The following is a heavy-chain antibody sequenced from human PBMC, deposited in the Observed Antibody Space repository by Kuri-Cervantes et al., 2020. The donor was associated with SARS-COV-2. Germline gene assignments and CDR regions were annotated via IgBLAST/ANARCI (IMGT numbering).Heavy chain of an antibody. Sequence: SQTLSLTCAVYGGSFSGYYWSWIRQPPGKGLEWIGEISHSGSTNYNPSLKSRVTISVDTSKNQFSLKLSSVTAADTAVYYCARASPYYYYYYGMDVWGQGTTVTVSS. CDR2: ISHSGST. CDR3: ARASPYYYYYYGMDV. CDR1: GGSFSGYY. J-gene: IGHJ6*02. V-gene: IGHV4-34*01.